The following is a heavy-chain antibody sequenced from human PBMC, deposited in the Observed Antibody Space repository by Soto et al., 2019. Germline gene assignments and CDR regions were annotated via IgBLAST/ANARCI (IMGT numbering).Heavy chain of an antibody. J-gene: IGHJ5*02. CDR3: EKGKSWELAFNNWFDP. Sequence: GGSLRLSCTASGFTFSSYGMHWVRQAPGKGLEWVAVISYDGSTKYYAASVKGRFTISTDSFKNTLYLQMNSLRAEDTAVYYCEKGKSWELAFNNWFDPWGQGTLVTVSS. V-gene: IGHV3-30*18. D-gene: IGHD1-26*01. CDR2: ISYDGSTK. CDR1: GFTFSSYG.